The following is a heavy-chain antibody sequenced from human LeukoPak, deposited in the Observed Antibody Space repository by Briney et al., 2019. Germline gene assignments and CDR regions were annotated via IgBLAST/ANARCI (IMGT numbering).Heavy chain of an antibody. CDR3: ARDLVTVTKGFDI. V-gene: IGHV4-59*11. CDR2: ISYRGST. Sequence: SETLSLTCTVSGDSFSSHYWTWLRQPPGKGLEWIGYISYRGSTNYNPSLKSRLTISIDTSKNQFSLKLSSVTAADTAVYYCARDLVTVTKGFDIWGQGTMVSVSS. J-gene: IGHJ3*02. D-gene: IGHD4-17*01. CDR1: GDSFSSHY.